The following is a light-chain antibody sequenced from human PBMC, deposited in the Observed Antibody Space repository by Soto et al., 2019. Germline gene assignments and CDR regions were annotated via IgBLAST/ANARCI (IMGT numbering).Light chain of an antibody. CDR2: GAS. Sequence: EILLTQSPGTLSLSPGERATLSCRASQSVSSTYLSWYQMKNGQAPRLLIYGASSRATGIPDRFSGSGSGTDFTLTISRLEPEDFAVYYCQQYGYSFRAVGQVTKVE. CDR3: QQYGYSFRA. V-gene: IGKV3-20*01. J-gene: IGKJ1*01. CDR1: QSVSSTY.